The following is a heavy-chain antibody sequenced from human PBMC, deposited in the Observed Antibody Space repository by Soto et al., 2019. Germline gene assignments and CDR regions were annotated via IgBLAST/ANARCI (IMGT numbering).Heavy chain of an antibody. D-gene: IGHD5-12*01. V-gene: IGHV4-39*01. Sequence: QLQLQESGPGLVKPSETLSLTCTVSGGSISNSSYYWGWIRQPPGKGLEWIGHIYYTGTSYSNPSLKGRVTLSVDTSKHQFSLKLNSMTAADTAVFYCTRLQRRWLSSDSWGQGTLVTVSS. CDR1: GGSISNSSYY. CDR2: IYYTGTS. J-gene: IGHJ4*02. CDR3: TRLQRRWLSSDS.